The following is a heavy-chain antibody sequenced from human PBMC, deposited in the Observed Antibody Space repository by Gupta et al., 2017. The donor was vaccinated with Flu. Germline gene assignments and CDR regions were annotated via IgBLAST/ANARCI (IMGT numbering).Heavy chain of an antibody. CDR1: GFPFNSYA. V-gene: IGHV3-23*01. J-gene: IGHJ4*02. D-gene: IGHD3-16*01. Sequence: EVQLLESGGALAQPGGSLRLSCTASGFPFNSYALSWVRQVPGRGLEWVASVSFGPGSDTYCADSVKGRCTISRDNSKNTLYLQLKSLRADDTAVYFCAKPRAWGAGVPYYYDYWGRGILVTVSS. CDR3: AKPRAWGAGVPYYYDY. CDR2: VSFGPGSDT.